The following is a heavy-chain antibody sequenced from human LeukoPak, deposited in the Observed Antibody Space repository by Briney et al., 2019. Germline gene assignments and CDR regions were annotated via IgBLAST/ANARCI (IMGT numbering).Heavy chain of an antibody. V-gene: IGHV4-30-2*01. CDR3: ARARGYSGYTPNYYYGLDV. J-gene: IGHJ6*02. CDR1: GGSISSGGYS. CDR2: IFPSGTT. Sequence: TLSLTCAVSGGSISSGGYSWSWIRQPPGKGLEWIGYIFPSGTTSYNPPLKSRITISVDKSKNQFSLKLNSVTAADTAVYYCARARGYSGYTPNYYYGLDVWGQGTTVTVSS. D-gene: IGHD5-12*01.